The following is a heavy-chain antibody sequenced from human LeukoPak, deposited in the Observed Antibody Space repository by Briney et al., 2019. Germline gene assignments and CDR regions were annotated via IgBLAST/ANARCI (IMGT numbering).Heavy chain of an antibody. Sequence: GGSLRLSCAASGFTFSGYEMNWVRQAPGKGLEWVSYISSSGSTIYYADSVKGRFTISRDNAKNSLYLQMNSLRAEDTAVYYCARGGLLHYGMDVWGKGTTVTVSS. V-gene: IGHV3-48*03. CDR3: ARGGLLHYGMDV. CDR2: ISSSGSTI. J-gene: IGHJ6*04. D-gene: IGHD2-15*01. CDR1: GFTFSGYE.